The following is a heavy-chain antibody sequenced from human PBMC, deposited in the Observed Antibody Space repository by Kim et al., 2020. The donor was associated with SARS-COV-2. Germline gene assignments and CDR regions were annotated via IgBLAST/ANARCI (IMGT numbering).Heavy chain of an antibody. Sequence: SETLSLTCTVSGGSISSSSYYWGWIRQPPGKGLEWIGSIYYSGSTYYNPSLKSRVTISVDTSKNQFSLKLSSVTAADTAVYYCARVGTLGATIFDYWGQGTLVTVSS. CDR3: ARVGTLGATIFDY. J-gene: IGHJ4*02. V-gene: IGHV4-39*07. CDR2: IYYSGST. CDR1: GGSISSSSYY. D-gene: IGHD1-26*01.